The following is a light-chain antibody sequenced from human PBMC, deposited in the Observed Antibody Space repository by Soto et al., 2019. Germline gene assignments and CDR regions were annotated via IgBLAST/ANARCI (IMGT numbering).Light chain of an antibody. CDR1: QSVLYSSNNKNY. CDR3: QQYDSTPPT. Sequence: DIVMTQSPDSLAVSLGERATINCKSSQSVLYSSNNKNYVAWYQQKPGQPPKLLIYWASTRESGVPDRFSGSGSGTDFTLPISSLQAEDVAVYYCQQYDSTPPTFGPGTKVDIK. J-gene: IGKJ3*01. V-gene: IGKV4-1*01. CDR2: WAS.